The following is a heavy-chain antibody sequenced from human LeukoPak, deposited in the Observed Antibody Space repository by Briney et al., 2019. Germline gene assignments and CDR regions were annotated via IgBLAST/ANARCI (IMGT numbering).Heavy chain of an antibody. Sequence: PGGSLRLSCAASGSTVSSNYMSWVRQAPGKGLEWVSVIYSGGSTYYADSVKGRFTISRDNSKNTLYLQMNSLRAEDAAVYYCASVYCSSTSCYTYFDYWGQGTLVTVSS. CDR2: IYSGGST. J-gene: IGHJ4*02. V-gene: IGHV3-66*01. CDR3: ASVYCSSTSCYTYFDY. CDR1: GSTVSSNY. D-gene: IGHD2-2*02.